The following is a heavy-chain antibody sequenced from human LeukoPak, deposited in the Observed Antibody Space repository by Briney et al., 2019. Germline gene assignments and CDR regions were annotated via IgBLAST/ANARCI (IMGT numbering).Heavy chain of an antibody. CDR1: GVSIGSHY. J-gene: IGHJ4*02. CDR3: ARDAY. V-gene: IGHV4-59*11. Sequence: SETLSLTCTFSGVSIGSHYWSWIRESPGKGLEWIGCVYNSGTTVYNPSLTGRVTISVDTSKNQYSLNLRSVTAADAAVYYCARDAYWGQGILVTVSS. CDR2: VYNSGTT.